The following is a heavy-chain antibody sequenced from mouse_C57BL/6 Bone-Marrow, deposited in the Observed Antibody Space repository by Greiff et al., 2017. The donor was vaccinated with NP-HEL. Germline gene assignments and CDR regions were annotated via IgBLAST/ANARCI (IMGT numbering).Heavy chain of an antibody. CDR2: ISDGGSYT. CDR1: GFTFSSYA. Sequence: EVQGVESGGGLVKPGGSLKLSCAASGFTFSSYAMSWVRQTPEKRLEWVATISDGGSYTYYPDNVKGRFTISRDNAKNNLYLQMSHLKSEDTAMYYCARDEIKAWFAYWGQGTLVTVSA. CDR3: ARDEIKAWFAY. J-gene: IGHJ3*01. V-gene: IGHV5-4*01.